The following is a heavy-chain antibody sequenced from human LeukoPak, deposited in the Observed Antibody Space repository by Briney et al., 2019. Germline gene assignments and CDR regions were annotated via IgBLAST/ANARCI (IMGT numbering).Heavy chain of an antibody. V-gene: IGHV4-4*02. D-gene: IGHD3-3*01. Sequence: SGTLSLTCAVSGGSISSSNWWSWVRQPPGKGLEWIGEIYHSGSTNYNPSLKSRVTISVDTSKNQFSLKLSSVTAADTAVYYCARRYYDFWSGYPRDAFDIWGQGTMVTVSS. CDR1: GGSISSSNW. CDR3: ARRYYDFWSGYPRDAFDI. CDR2: IYHSGST. J-gene: IGHJ3*02.